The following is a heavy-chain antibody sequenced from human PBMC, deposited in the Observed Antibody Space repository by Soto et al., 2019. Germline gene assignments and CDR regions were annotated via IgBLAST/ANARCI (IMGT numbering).Heavy chain of an antibody. V-gene: IGHV4-30-2*01. CDR2: IYYTGST. D-gene: IGHD3-10*01. CDR1: GGSMSRGGQS. J-gene: IGHJ6*02. Sequence: LSLTCAVSGGSMSRGGQSWSWIRQPPGKGLEWIGFIYYTGSTYYNPSLKSRVTLSVDRSKNQFSLNLTSVTAADTAMYYCARAPAGPSPRWDVWGQGTTVTVSS. CDR3: ARAPAGPSPRWDV.